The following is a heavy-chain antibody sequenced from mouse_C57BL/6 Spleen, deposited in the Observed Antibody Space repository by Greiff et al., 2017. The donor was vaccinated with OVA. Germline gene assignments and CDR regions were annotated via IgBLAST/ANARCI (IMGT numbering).Heavy chain of an antibody. CDR3: AKSDYYGSATEWYFDV. V-gene: IGHV2-5*01. CDR2: IWRGGST. J-gene: IGHJ1*03. D-gene: IGHD1-1*01. CDR1: GFSLTSYG. Sequence: VQLQESGPGLVQPSQSLSITCTVSGFSLTSYGVHWVRQSPGKGLEWLGVIWRGGSTDYNAAFMSRLSITKDNSKSQVFFKMNSLQADDTAIYYCAKSDYYGSATEWYFDVWGTGTTVTVSS.